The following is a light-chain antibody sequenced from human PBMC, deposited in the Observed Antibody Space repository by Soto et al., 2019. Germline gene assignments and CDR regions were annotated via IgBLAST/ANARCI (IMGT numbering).Light chain of an antibody. V-gene: IGKV3-11*01. CDR2: DAS. Sequence: EIVLTQAPATLSLSPGERATLSCRASQSVSRYLAWYQQKPGQAPRLLIYDASNRSTGIPARFSGSGSGTDFTLTISSLEPEDFAFYYCQQRSNWYTFGQGTKLEIK. J-gene: IGKJ2*01. CDR3: QQRSNWYT. CDR1: QSVSRY.